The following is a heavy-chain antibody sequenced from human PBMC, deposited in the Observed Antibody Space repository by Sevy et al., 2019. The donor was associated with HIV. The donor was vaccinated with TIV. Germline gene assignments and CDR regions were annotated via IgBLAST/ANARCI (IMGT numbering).Heavy chain of an antibody. D-gene: IGHD6-19*01. Sequence: GGSLRLSCAASGFNVINKYMSWVRQAPGKGLECVSTLYGNGNTNYADSVKGRFTISRDNSKNTLSLQMNSLRAEDTAVYYCTTERHNRFQWWGRGTLVTVSS. CDR2: LYGNGNT. CDR3: TTERHNRFQW. CDR1: GFNVINKY. V-gene: IGHV3-53*01. J-gene: IGHJ4*02.